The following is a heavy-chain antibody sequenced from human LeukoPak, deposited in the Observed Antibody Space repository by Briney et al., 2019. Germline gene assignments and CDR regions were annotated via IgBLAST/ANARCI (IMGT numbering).Heavy chain of an antibody. V-gene: IGHV3-74*01. Sequence: GGSLRLSCAASGFIFSNYWMHWVRQAPGKGLVWVSRINSDGSITTYADSVKGRFTISRDNAKNTLYLQMNSLRAEDTAVYYCAKDSGHSSSWYLDYWGQGTLVTVSS. CDR1: GFIFSNYW. CDR2: INSDGSIT. CDR3: AKDSGHSSSWYLDY. J-gene: IGHJ4*02. D-gene: IGHD6-13*01.